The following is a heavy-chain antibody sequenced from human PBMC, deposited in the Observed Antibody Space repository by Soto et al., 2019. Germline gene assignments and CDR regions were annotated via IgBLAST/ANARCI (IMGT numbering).Heavy chain of an antibody. D-gene: IGHD6-19*01. CDR3: ARDMYSSDYFVKWFEP. CDR1: GGSISSGDYY. CDR2: IYYSGST. J-gene: IGHJ5*02. Sequence: PSETLSLTCTVSGGSISSGDYYWSWIRQPPGKGLEWIGYIYYSGSTYYNPSLKSRVTISVDTSKNQFSLKLSSVTAADTAMYYCARDMYSSDYFVKWFEPWGQGTLVTVSS. V-gene: IGHV4-30-4*01.